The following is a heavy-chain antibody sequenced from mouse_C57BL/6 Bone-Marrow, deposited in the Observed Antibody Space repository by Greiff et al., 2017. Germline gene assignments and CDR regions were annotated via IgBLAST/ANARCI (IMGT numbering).Heavy chain of an antibody. V-gene: IGHV14-2*01. Sequence: VQLQQSGAELVKPGASVKLSCTASGFNIKNYYIHWVKQRNEQGLEWIGRFDPEDGETKYAPKFQDKATITADTSSNTAYLQLSSLTSEDTAVYYCTRSLIYYGTNYWGQGTTLTVSS. CDR3: TRSLIYYGTNY. D-gene: IGHD1-1*01. CDR2: FDPEDGET. J-gene: IGHJ2*01. CDR1: GFNIKNYY.